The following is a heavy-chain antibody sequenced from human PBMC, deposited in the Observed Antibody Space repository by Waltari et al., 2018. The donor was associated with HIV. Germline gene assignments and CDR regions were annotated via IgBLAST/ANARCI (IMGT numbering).Heavy chain of an antibody. CDR3: AKAPTTSTALVQGS. CDR2: ISYDASDQ. CDR1: GLIFSDYG. V-gene: IGHV3-30*18. J-gene: IGHJ5*02. D-gene: IGHD5-18*01. Sequence: QLVESGGGVVQPGRSLRLTCAASGLIFSDYGRHWFRQAPGKGLEWLTFISYDASDQYYAKSVKGRFTISRDNSKKTVFLEMNNLKIEDTAIYFCAKAPTTSTALVQGSWGQGTLVIVSS.